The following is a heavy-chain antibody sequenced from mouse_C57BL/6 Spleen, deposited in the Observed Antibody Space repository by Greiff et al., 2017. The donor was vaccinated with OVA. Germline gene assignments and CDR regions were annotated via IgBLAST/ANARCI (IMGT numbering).Heavy chain of an antibody. CDR2: IDPSDSYT. Sequence: QVQLQQPGAELVKPGASVKLSCKASGYTFTSYWMQWVKQRPGQGLEWIGEIDPSDSYTNYNQKFKGKATLTVDTSSSTAYMQLSSLTSEDSAVYYCARAYITTVVADYWYFDVWGTGTTVTVSS. CDR3: ARAYITTVVADYWYFDV. V-gene: IGHV1-50*01. D-gene: IGHD1-1*01. CDR1: GYTFTSYW. J-gene: IGHJ1*03.